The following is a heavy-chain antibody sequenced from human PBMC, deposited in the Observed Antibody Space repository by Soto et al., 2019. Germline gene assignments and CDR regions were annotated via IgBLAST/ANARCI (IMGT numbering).Heavy chain of an antibody. Sequence: QVQLVQSGAEVKKPGASVKVSCQASGYTFTNYGISWVRQAPGQGLEWVGWISPYNGDTRYAQNVQGRVTLTTDTSTSAAYMELRSLRSDDTALYFCARRGSNKRYEDFGFWGQGTVVTVTS. CDR3: ARRGSNKRYEDFGF. CDR1: GYTFTNYG. D-gene: IGHD2-15*01. J-gene: IGHJ4*02. CDR2: ISPYNGDT. V-gene: IGHV1-18*01.